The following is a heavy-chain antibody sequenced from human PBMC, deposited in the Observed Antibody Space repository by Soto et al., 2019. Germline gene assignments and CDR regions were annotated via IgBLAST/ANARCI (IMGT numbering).Heavy chain of an antibody. CDR3: ARDLGAFNYGSAYFDY. Sequence: PGGSLRLSCAPSGFTFSTYGMHWVRQAPGKGLEWVAVIWYDGSNQYYADSVKGRFTISRDNSKNMLYLQMNSLRAEGTAVYYCARDLGAFNYGSAYFDYWGQGTPVTAPQ. CDR2: IWYDGSNQ. D-gene: IGHD3-10*01. CDR1: GFTFSTYG. V-gene: IGHV3-33*01. J-gene: IGHJ4*02.